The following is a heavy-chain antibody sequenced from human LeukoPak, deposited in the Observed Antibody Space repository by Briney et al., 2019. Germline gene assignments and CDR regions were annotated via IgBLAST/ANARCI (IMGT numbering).Heavy chain of an antibody. V-gene: IGHV3-9*01. J-gene: IGHJ4*02. CDR3: ARDLTVTHYFDY. CDR2: ISWNSGSI. CDR1: GFTFDDYA. Sequence: GGSLRLSCAASGFTFDDYAMHWVRQAPGKGLEWVSGISWNSGSIGYADSVKGRFTISRDNAKNSLCLQMNSLRAEDTAVYYCARDLTVTHYFDYWGQGTLVTVSS. D-gene: IGHD4-17*01.